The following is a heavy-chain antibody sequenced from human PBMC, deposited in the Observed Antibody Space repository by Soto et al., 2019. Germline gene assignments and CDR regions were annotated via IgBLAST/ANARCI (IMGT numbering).Heavy chain of an antibody. CDR3: ARDYGKKGWFDP. D-gene: IGHD4-17*01. CDR2: IYYSGST. Sequence: SETLSLTCTVSGGSISSSSYYWGWIRQPPGKGLEWIGSIYYSGSTYYNPSLKSRVPISVDTSKNQFSLKLSSVTAADTAVYYCARDYGKKGWFDPWGQGTLVTVSS. CDR1: GGSISSSSYY. J-gene: IGHJ5*02. V-gene: IGHV4-39*02.